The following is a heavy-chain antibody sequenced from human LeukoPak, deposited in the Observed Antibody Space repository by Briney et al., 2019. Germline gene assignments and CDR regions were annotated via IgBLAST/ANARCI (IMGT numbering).Heavy chain of an antibody. CDR1: GGSISSYY. Sequence: SETLSLTCTVSGGSISSYYWSWVRQPPGKGLEGIGYIYYSGSTNYNPSLKSRVTISVDTSKNQFSLKLSSVTAADTAVYYCARTYYYDSSGYYGFDYWGQGTLVTVSS. CDR3: ARTYYYDSSGYYGFDY. J-gene: IGHJ4*02. V-gene: IGHV4-59*08. D-gene: IGHD3-22*01. CDR2: IYYSGST.